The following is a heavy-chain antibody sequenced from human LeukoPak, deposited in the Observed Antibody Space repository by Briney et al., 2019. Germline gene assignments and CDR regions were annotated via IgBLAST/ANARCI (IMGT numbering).Heavy chain of an antibody. D-gene: IGHD5-18*01. CDR3: ARGVTATYGMDV. J-gene: IGHJ6*02. Sequence: ASVKVSCKASGGTFSSYAISWVRQAPGQGLEWMGWINPNSGGTNYAQKFQGRVTMTRDTSISTAYMELSRLRSDDTAVYYCARGVTATYGMDVWGQGTTVTVSS. CDR2: INPNSGGT. V-gene: IGHV1-2*02. CDR1: GGTFSSYA.